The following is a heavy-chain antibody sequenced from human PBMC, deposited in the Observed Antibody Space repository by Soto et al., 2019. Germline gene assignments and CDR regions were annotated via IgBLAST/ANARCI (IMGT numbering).Heavy chain of an antibody. CDR2: INHSGST. V-gene: IGHV4-34*01. CDR3: ASTARGLKYYYYYYYMDV. CDR1: GGSFSGYY. Sequence: SETLSLTCAVYGGSFSGYYWSWIRQPPGKGLEWIGEINHSGSTNYNPSLKSRVTISVDTSKNQFSLKLSSVTAADTAVYYCASTARGLKYYYYYYYMDVWGKGTTVTVS. D-gene: IGHD3-10*01. J-gene: IGHJ6*03.